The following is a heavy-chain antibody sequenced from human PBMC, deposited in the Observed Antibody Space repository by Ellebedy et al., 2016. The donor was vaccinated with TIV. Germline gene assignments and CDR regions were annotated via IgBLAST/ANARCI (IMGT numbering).Heavy chain of an antibody. CDR2: ISSGSSSI. CDR1: GFTFSSYS. Sequence: PGGSLRLSCAASGFTFSSYSMNWVRQAPGKGLEWVSYISSGSSSIYYADSVKGRLTITRDNDKNLLYLQMSSLRVEDTAVYYCARDFRQWLAQGDALDVWGQGTTVTVSS. J-gene: IGHJ6*02. CDR3: ARDFRQWLAQGDALDV. D-gene: IGHD6-19*01. V-gene: IGHV3-48*01.